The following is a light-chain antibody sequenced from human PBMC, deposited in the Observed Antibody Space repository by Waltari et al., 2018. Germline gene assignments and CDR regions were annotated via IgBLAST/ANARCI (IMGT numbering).Light chain of an antibody. CDR1: QSVGTW. Sequence: DIQMTQSPSTLSASVGARVTTSCRASQSVGTWLAWYQQKPGKAPKLLIYMASSLESGVPSRFSASGSETDFTLTISSLQPDDFATYSCQQYSSFSTFGQGTKV. CDR2: MAS. J-gene: IGKJ2*01. V-gene: IGKV1-5*03. CDR3: QQYSSFST.